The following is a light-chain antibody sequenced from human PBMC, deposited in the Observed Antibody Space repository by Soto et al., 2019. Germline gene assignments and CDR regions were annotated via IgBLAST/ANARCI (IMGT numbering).Light chain of an antibody. J-gene: IGLJ2*01. CDR2: EVS. V-gene: IGLV2-18*02. CDR1: SSDVGSYSR. CDR3: SSYRYSSSAYVV. Sequence: QSALTQPPSVSGSPGQSVTISCTGTSSDVGSYSRVSWYQLPPGTAPKLLIYEVSNRPSGVPDRFSGSKSGNTASLTISGLQAEDEADYYCSSYRYSSSAYVVFGGGTKLTVL.